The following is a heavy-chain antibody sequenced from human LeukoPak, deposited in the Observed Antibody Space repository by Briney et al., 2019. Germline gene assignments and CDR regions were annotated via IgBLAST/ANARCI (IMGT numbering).Heavy chain of an antibody. CDR2: IRGPGAGT. CDR1: GFTLRSDA. V-gene: IGHV3-23*01. D-gene: IGHD2/OR15-2a*01. J-gene: IGHJ5*02. Sequence: GGSLRLTCAAFGFTLRSDAMTWVRQAPGKGLEWVSSIRGPGAGTHYADSEKGRFSISRDDSKNTVYLQMNSLRAEYTAIYYCAKCTTYTTGWCNWLDPWGQGTLVTVSS. CDR3: AKCTTYTTGWCNWLDP.